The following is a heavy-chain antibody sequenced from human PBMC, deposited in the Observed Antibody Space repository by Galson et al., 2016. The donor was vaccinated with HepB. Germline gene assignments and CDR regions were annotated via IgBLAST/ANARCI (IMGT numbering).Heavy chain of an antibody. D-gene: IGHD3-10*01. V-gene: IGHV3-48*04. CDR3: ARDYVPGA. CDR1: GFTFSSYA. J-gene: IGHJ5*02. Sequence: SLRLSRAASGFTFSSYAMSWVRQAPGKGLEWVSYISSGAIYYSDSVKGRFTISRDNARHSLYLEMNSLRGEDTAMYYCARDYVPGAWGQGVLVTVSS. CDR2: ISSGAI.